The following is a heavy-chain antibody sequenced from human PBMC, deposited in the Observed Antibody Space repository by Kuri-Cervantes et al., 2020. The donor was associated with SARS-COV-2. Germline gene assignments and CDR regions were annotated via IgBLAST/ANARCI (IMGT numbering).Heavy chain of an antibody. D-gene: IGHD3-22*01. Sequence: GEYLKLYCRGYGYSFTSYWIGWVRQMPGKGLEWMGIIYPGDSDTRYSPSFQGQVTISADKSISTAYLQWSSPKASDTAMYYCAGAIRDYYDSSAYFDYWGQGTLVTVSS. V-gene: IGHV5-51*01. CDR3: AGAIRDYYDSSAYFDY. CDR1: GYSFTSYW. CDR2: IYPGDSDT. J-gene: IGHJ4*02.